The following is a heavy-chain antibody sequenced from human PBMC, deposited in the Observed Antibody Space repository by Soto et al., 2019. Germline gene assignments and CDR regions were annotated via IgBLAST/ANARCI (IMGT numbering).Heavy chain of an antibody. D-gene: IGHD3-10*01. CDR1: GFTLRSYW. V-gene: IGHV3-7*01. J-gene: IGHJ4*01. CDR3: ARDSGCGSGSSVNHNLDC. CDR2: IKTDASEK. Sequence: GGSLRLSCAASGFTLRSYWMSWVRQAPGKGLEWLATIKTDASEKKYVDSVKGRFTVSRDNAKNSLYLQMDSLRAEDTAVYYCARDSGCGSGSSVNHNLDCWGRGTLVTVSS.